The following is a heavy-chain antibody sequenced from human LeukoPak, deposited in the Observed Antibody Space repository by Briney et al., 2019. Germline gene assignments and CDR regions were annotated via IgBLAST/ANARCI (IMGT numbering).Heavy chain of an antibody. D-gene: IGHD5-24*01. J-gene: IGHJ3*02. V-gene: IGHV3-30-3*01. CDR2: ISYDGSNK. CDR3: ARAGNGYKRGAFDI. Sequence: GGSLRLSCAASGFSFSSYAMHWVRQAPGKGLEWVAVISYDGSNKYYADSVKGRFTISRDNSKNTLYLQMNSLRAEDTAVYYCARAGNGYKRGAFDIWGQGTMVTVSS. CDR1: GFSFSSYA.